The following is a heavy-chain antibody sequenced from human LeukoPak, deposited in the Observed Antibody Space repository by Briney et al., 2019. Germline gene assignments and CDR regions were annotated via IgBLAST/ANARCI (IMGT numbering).Heavy chain of an antibody. Sequence: GGSLRLSCAASGFTVSSNYMSWVRQAPGKGLEWVSVIYSGGSTYYADSVKGRFTISRDNSKNTLYLQMNSLRAEDTAVYYCAREVGDFNWFDPWGQGTLVTVSS. CDR3: AREVGDFNWFDP. J-gene: IGHJ5*02. CDR1: GFTVSSNY. V-gene: IGHV3-53*05. D-gene: IGHD2-21*02. CDR2: IYSGGST.